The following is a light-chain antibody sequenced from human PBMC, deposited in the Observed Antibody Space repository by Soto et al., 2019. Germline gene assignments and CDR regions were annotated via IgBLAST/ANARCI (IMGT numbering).Light chain of an antibody. CDR1: NSDVGSYLL. J-gene: IGLJ1*01. V-gene: IGLV2-23*01. CDR3: CSYAGSSPYV. Sequence: QSALTQPASVSGSPGQSITISCTGTNSDVGSYLLVSWYQQHPGKAPKLMIYEGSKRPSGISNRFSGSKSGNAASLTISGVEAEDEAEYYCCSYAGSSPYVFGTGTKLTVL. CDR2: EGS.